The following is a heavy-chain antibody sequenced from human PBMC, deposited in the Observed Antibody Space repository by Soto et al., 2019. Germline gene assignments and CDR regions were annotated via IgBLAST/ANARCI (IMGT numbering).Heavy chain of an antibody. CDR3: ASQGYCSSTSCYAHFDY. CDR2: IYYSGST. Sequence: SETLSLTCTVSGGSTSSYYWSWIRQPPGKGLEWIGYIYYSGSTNYNPSLKSRVTISVDTSKNQFSLKLSSVTAADTAVYYCASQGYCSSTSCYAHFDYWGQGTLVTVSS. J-gene: IGHJ4*02. CDR1: GGSTSSYY. V-gene: IGHV4-59*08. D-gene: IGHD2-2*01.